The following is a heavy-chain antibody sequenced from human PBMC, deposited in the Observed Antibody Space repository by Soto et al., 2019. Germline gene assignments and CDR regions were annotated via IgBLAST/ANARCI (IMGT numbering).Heavy chain of an antibody. CDR1: GFTFSSYA. CDR3: AKNGPTRRFLEWLLSGVFDY. CDR2: ISGSGGST. Sequence: PGGSLRLSCAASGFTFSSYAMSWVRQAPGKGLEWVSAISGSGGSTYYADSVKGRFTISRDNSKNTLYLQMNSLRAEDTAVYYCAKNGPTRRFLEWLLSGVFDYWGQGTLVTVSS. D-gene: IGHD3-3*01. V-gene: IGHV3-23*01. J-gene: IGHJ4*02.